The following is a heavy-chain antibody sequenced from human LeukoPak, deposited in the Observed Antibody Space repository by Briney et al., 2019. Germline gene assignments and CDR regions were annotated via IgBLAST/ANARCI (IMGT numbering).Heavy chain of an antibody. D-gene: IGHD3-10*02. CDR2: LSYDDIYK. Sequence: GGSLRLSCAASGFTFSNYAMHWVRQAPGKGLEWVAVLSYDDIYKYYIESVKGRFTISRDKSKNTVYLQMDSLRAEDTAVYYCAELGITMIGGVWGKGTTVTISS. CDR3: AELGITMIGGV. V-gene: IGHV3-30-3*01. CDR1: GFTFSNYA. J-gene: IGHJ6*04.